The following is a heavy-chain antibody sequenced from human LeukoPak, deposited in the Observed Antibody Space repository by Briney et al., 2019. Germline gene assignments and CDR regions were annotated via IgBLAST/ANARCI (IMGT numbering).Heavy chain of an antibody. CDR1: GFSFSSYS. D-gene: IGHD2/OR15-2a*01. V-gene: IGHV3-48*01. CDR3: ARDYVYAFDY. Sequence: GGSLRLSCAASGFSFSSYSMNWVRQAPWKGLEWVSYISGSGNAKHYTDSVKGRFTISRDNAKNALYLQMNSLRAEDTAVYFCARDYVYAFDYWGQGTLVTVSS. J-gene: IGHJ4*02. CDR2: ISGSGNAK.